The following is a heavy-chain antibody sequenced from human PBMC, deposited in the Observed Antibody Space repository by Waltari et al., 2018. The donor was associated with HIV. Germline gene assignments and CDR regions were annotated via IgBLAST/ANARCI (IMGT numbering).Heavy chain of an antibody. D-gene: IGHD1-1*01. CDR2: ISGSGGKT. CDR3: AIQRNPLNNFYYGMDV. J-gene: IGHJ6*02. Sequence: EVQLLESEGGLVQPGGSLRLSCVASGFNFRLYGMSWVRQAPGKGPEWVSGISGSGGKTNYADSVKGRFTISRDNSKNTLYLQMNSLRAEDTAIFYCAIQRNPLNNFYYGMDVWGQGTTVTVSS. V-gene: IGHV3-23*01. CDR1: GFNFRLYG.